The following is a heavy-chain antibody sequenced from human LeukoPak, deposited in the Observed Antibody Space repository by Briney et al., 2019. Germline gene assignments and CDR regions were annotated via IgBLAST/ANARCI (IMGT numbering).Heavy chain of an antibody. CDR2: IYISGST. CDR1: GVSISSYY. D-gene: IGHD3-10*01. CDR3: ARLHFGELLYYYYYYMDV. V-gene: IGHV4-4*09. J-gene: IGHJ6*03. Sequence: SETLSLTCTVSGVSISSYYWSWIRQPPGKGLEWIGYIYISGSTNYNPSLNSRVTISVDTSKNQFSLKLSSVTAEDTAVYYCARLHFGELLYYYYYYMDVWGKGTTVTVSS.